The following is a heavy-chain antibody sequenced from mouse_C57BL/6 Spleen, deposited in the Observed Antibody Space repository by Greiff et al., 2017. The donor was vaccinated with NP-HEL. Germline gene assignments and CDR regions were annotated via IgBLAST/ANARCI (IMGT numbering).Heavy chain of an antibody. CDR1: GYTFTDYY. D-gene: IGHD1-2*01. V-gene: IGHV1-26*01. Sequence: EVQLQQSGPELVKPGASVKISCKASGYTFTDYYMNWVKQSHGKSLEWIGDINPNNGGTSYNQKFKGKATLTVDKSSSTAYMELRSLTSEDTAIYYCARKIRINTAPLDYWRQGTTLTVSS. CDR3: ARKIRINTAPLDY. J-gene: IGHJ2*01. CDR2: INPNNGGT.